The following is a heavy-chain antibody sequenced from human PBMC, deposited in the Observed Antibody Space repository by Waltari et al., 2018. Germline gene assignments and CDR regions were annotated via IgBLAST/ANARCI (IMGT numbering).Heavy chain of an antibody. V-gene: IGHV3-30*03. CDR2: IPFDGSNE. Sequence: VQLVQSGAEVKKTGATVKISCKASGSTFIDYFMHWVQQAPGKGLEWVAVIPFDGSNEYYIDSVKGRFTISRDNSKNTLYLQMNTLRAEDTAVYYCVRDRGGSGYTYTPSFDIWGQGTMVTVSS. J-gene: IGHJ3*02. CDR1: GSTFIDYF. D-gene: IGHD5-18*01. CDR3: VRDRGGSGYTYTPSFDI.